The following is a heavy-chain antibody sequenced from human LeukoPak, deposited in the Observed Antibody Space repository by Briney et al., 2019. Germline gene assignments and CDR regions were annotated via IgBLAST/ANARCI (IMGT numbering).Heavy chain of an antibody. Sequence: SETLSLTCAVYGGSFSGYYWSWIRQPPGKGLEWIGEINHSGSTNYNPSLKSRVIISVDTSKNQFSLKLSSVTAADTAVYYCYYEQGPKRAAGDYWGQGTLVTVSS. V-gene: IGHV4-34*01. CDR1: GGSFSGYY. CDR2: INHSGST. CDR3: YYEQGPKRAAGDY. J-gene: IGHJ4*02. D-gene: IGHD6-13*01.